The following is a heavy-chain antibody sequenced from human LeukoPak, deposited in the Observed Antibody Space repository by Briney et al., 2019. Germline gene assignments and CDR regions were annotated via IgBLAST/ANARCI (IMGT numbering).Heavy chain of an antibody. Sequence: GGSLRLSCAASGFTFSSYEMNWVRQAPGKGLEWISYITSSGSTIYYADSVKGRFTISRDNAKNSLYLQMNSLRAEDTAVYYCARDADFASGWYGGWFDPWGQGTLVTVSS. D-gene: IGHD6-19*01. CDR1: GFTFSSYE. J-gene: IGHJ5*02. V-gene: IGHV3-48*03. CDR2: ITSSGSTI. CDR3: ARDADFASGWYGGWFDP.